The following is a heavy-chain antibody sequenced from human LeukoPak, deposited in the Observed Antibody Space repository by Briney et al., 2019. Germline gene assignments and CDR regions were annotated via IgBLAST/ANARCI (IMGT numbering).Heavy chain of an antibody. V-gene: IGHV1-69*13. J-gene: IGHJ6*03. D-gene: IGHD2-2*01. CDR2: IIPIFGTA. CDR1: GGTFSSYA. CDR3: ARGPGSSTSCHHCGDYYYYYMDV. Sequence: ASVKVSCKASGGTFSSYAISWVRQAPGQGLEWMGGIIPIFGTANYAQKFQGRVTITADESTSTAYMELSSLRSEDTAVYYCARGPGSSTSCHHCGDYYYYYMDVWGKGTTVTVSS.